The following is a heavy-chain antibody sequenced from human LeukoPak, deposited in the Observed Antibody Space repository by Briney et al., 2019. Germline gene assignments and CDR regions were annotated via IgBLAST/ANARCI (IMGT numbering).Heavy chain of an antibody. CDR2: ISSSSSYI. J-gene: IGHJ3*02. V-gene: IGHV3-21*01. D-gene: IGHD2-2*01. CDR3: ARLNCSSTSCYLGALDI. CDR1: GFTFSSYS. Sequence: GGSLRLSCAASGFTFSSYSMNWVRQAPGKGLEWVSSISSSSSYIYYADSVKGRFTISRDNAKNSLYLQMNSLRAEDTAVYYCARLNCSSTSCYLGALDIWGQGTMVTVSS.